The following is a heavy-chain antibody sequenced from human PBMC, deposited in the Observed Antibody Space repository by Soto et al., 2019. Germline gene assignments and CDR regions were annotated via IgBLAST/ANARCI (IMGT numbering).Heavy chain of an antibody. J-gene: IGHJ5*02. D-gene: IGHD3-9*01. CDR3: SRADSDILTGYRYSCIDP. CDR2: ISGSGGST. CDR1: GFTFSTYP. V-gene: IGHV3-23*01. Sequence: GGSLRLSCAASGFTFSTYPMSWVRQAPGKGLEWVSAISGSGGSTYYADSVKGRFTISRDNSNSTLYLQMNSLRAEDTAVYYLSRADSDILTGYRYSCIDPWGQGTLVTSPQ.